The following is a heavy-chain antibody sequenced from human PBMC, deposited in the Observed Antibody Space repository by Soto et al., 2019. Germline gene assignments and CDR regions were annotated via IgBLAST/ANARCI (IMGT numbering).Heavy chain of an antibody. CDR1: GGSISSGGYY. D-gene: IGHD5-12*01. Sequence: QVQLQESGPGLVKPSQTLSLTCTVSGGSISSGGYYWSWIRQHPGKGLEWIGYIYYSGSTYYKPSLKSRVTISVDTAKNQFSRKLSSVTAADTAVYYCARGGGYNTAFDYWGQGTLVTVSS. J-gene: IGHJ4*02. CDR3: ARGGGYNTAFDY. CDR2: IYYSGST. V-gene: IGHV4-31*03.